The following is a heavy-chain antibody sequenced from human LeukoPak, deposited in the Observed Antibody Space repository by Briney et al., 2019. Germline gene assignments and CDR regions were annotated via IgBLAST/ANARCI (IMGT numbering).Heavy chain of an antibody. Sequence: PGGSLRLSCAASEFTLRTYWMSWVRQAPGKGLEWVANIKQDGSEKYYVDSVKGRFTISRDNAKNSLYLQMSSLRAEDTAVYCCARSNSSAFDIWGQGTTVTVSS. CDR3: ARSNSSAFDI. V-gene: IGHV3-7*01. CDR2: IKQDGSEK. CDR1: EFTLRTYW. D-gene: IGHD4-23*01. J-gene: IGHJ3*02.